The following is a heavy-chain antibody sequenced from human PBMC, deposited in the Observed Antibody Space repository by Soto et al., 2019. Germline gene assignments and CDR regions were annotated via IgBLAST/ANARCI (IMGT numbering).Heavy chain of an antibody. CDR2: ISRSGAT. CDR3: ATSLWFGTQVEL. V-gene: IGHV4-34*01. J-gene: IGHJ5*02. CDR1: GGYFNDNY. D-gene: IGHD3-10*01. Sequence: QVQLQQWGAGLLKPSETLSLSCAVYGGYFNDNYYTWFRQPPGKGLEWIGEISRSGATKYIPSLKSRAAFSFDTSKNQVSLKVTSVTAADTAVYYCATSLWFGTQVELWGQGALVTVSS.